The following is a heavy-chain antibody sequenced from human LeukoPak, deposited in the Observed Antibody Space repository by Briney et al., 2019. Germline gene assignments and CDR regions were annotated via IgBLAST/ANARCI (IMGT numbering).Heavy chain of an antibody. V-gene: IGHV3-23*01. CDR1: GFTFSSYA. D-gene: IGHD3-22*01. CDR2: ISHDGYRT. CDR3: ANPMYYYDSSGYSMAFDI. Sequence: GGSLRLSCAASGFTFSSYAMSWVRQAPGKGLECVSSISHDGYRTYYADSVKGRFTISRDDSKNTLSLQMNSLRAEDTATYYCANPMYYYDSSGYSMAFDIWGQGTMVTVSS. J-gene: IGHJ3*02.